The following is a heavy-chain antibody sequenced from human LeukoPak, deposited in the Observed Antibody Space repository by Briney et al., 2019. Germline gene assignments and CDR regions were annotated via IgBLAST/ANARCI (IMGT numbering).Heavy chain of an antibody. V-gene: IGHV3-21*01. D-gene: IGHD3-22*01. CDR3: ARAVDLYYYDSSGYPTYFDY. CDR2: ISSSSSYI. J-gene: IGHJ4*02. CDR1: GFTFSSYS. Sequence: GGSLRLSCAASGFTFSSYSMNWVRQAPGKGLEWVSSISSSSSYIYYADSVKGRFTISRDNAKNSLYLQMNSLRAEDTAVYYCARAVDLYYYDSSGYPTYFDYWGQGTLVTVSS.